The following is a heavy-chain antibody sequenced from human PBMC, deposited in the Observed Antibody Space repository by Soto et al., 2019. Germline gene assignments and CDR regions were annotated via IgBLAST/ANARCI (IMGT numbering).Heavy chain of an antibody. D-gene: IGHD6-6*01. CDR1: GGSISSSSYY. J-gene: IGHJ6*03. CDR2: IYYSGST. Sequence: SETLSLTCTVSGGSISSSSYYWGWIRQPPGKGLEWIGSIYYSGSTYYNPSLKSRVTISVDTSKNQFSLKLSSVTAADTAVYYCARESIAALNYYYYMDVWGKGTTVTVSS. CDR3: ARESIAALNYYYYMDV. V-gene: IGHV4-39*02.